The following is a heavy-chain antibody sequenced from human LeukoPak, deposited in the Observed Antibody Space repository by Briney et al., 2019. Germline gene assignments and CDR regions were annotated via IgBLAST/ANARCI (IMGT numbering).Heavy chain of an antibody. Sequence: PGGSLRLSCAVSGFSFSDYYMSWIRQAPGQGLEWVSDINSSGSYTNYADSVKGRFTISRDNRKNSLYLQMNSLRAEDTALYYCAKSNSVSYSGSSWGQGTLVTVSS. V-gene: IGHV3-11*03. CDR1: GFSFSDYY. D-gene: IGHD1-26*01. CDR2: INSSGSYT. J-gene: IGHJ4*02. CDR3: AKSNSVSYSGSS.